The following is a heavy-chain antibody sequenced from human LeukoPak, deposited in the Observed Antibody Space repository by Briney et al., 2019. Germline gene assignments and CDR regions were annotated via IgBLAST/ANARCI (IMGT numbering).Heavy chain of an antibody. J-gene: IGHJ4*02. V-gene: IGHV3-15*07. CDR1: GFIFSNAW. Sequence: PGGSLRLSCAASGFIFSNAWMNWVRQAPGKGLEWVGHIKSKTDGGTTDYAAPVKGRFTISRDDSKNTLYLQMNSLKTEDTAVYYCTTDGVFLDQRHNDYWGQGTLVTVSS. CDR3: TTDGVFLDQRHNDY. CDR2: IKSKTDGGTT. D-gene: IGHD3-3*01.